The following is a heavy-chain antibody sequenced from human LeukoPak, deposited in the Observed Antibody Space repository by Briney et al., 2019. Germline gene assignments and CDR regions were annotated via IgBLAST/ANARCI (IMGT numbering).Heavy chain of an antibody. CDR1: GYTFTSYG. J-gene: IGHJ4*02. Sequence: ASVKVSCKASGYTFTSYGISWVRQAPGQGLEWMGWISAYNGNTNYAQKLQGRVTMTTDTSTSTAYMELRSRRSDDTAVYYCARVGDIVVVTAHLIDYWGQGTLVTVSS. D-gene: IGHD2-21*02. V-gene: IGHV1-18*01. CDR3: ARVGDIVVVTAHLIDY. CDR2: ISAYNGNT.